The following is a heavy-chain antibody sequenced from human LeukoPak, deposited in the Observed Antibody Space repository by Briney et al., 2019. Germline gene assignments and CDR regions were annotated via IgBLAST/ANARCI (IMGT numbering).Heavy chain of an antibody. CDR3: AKGAGYYDSSGYSDLIDY. Sequence: GGSLRLSCAASGFTFDDYAMHWVRQAPGKGLEWVLGISWNSGSIGYADSVKGRFTISRDNAKNSLYLQMNSLRAEDTALYYCAKGAGYYDSSGYSDLIDYWGQGTLVTVSS. CDR1: GFTFDDYA. CDR2: ISWNSGSI. J-gene: IGHJ4*02. V-gene: IGHV3-9*01. D-gene: IGHD3-22*01.